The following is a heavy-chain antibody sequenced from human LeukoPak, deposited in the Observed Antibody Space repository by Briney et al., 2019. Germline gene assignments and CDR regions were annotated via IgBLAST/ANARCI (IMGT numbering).Heavy chain of an antibody. J-gene: IGHJ5*02. CDR2: IIPIFGTA. CDR3: ARDQRALGYCSSTSCYKGAWFDP. V-gene: IGHV1-69*13. Sequence: ASVKVSCKASGGTFSSYAISWVRQAPGQGLEWMGGIIPIFGTANYAQKFQGRVTITADESTSTAYMELRSLRSDDTAVYYCARDQRALGYCSSTSCYKGAWFDPWGQGTLVTVSS. D-gene: IGHD2-2*02. CDR1: GGTFSSYA.